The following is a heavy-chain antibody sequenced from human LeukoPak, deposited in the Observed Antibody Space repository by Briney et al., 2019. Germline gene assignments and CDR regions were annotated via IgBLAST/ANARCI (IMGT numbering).Heavy chain of an antibody. Sequence: GGSLRLSCAASGFTFSSYAISWVRQAPGKGLEWVSAISGSGGSTYYADSVKGRFTISRDNSKNTLYLQMNSLRAEDTAVYYCAKDLGSSWLSDAFDIWGQGTMVTVSS. D-gene: IGHD6-13*01. CDR2: ISGSGGST. V-gene: IGHV3-23*01. CDR1: GFTFSSYA. CDR3: AKDLGSSWLSDAFDI. J-gene: IGHJ3*02.